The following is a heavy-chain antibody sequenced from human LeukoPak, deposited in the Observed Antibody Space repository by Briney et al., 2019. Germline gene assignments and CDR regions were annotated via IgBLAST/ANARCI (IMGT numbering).Heavy chain of an antibody. CDR3: ARSIMIFGVVYGMDV. D-gene: IGHD3-3*01. CDR2: INPNSGGT. V-gene: IGHV1-2*02. Sequence: ASVKVSCKASEYTFTGYYMHWVRQAPGQGLEWMGWINPNSGGTNYAQKFQGRVTMTRDTSISTAYMELSRLGSDDTAVYYCARSIMIFGVVYGMDVWGQGTTVTVSS. CDR1: EYTFTGYY. J-gene: IGHJ6*02.